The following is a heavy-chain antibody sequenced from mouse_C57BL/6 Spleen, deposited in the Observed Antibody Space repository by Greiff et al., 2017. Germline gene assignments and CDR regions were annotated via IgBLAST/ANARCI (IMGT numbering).Heavy chain of an antibody. V-gene: IGHV1-52*01. CDR3: ARGATVVATGAMDY. CDR2: IDPSDSET. D-gene: IGHD1-1*01. J-gene: IGHJ4*01. Sequence: QVQLQQPGAELVRPGSSVKLSCKASGYTFTSYWMHWVKQRPIQGLEWIGNIDPSDSETHYNQKFKDKATLTVDKSSSTAYMQPSSLTSEDSAVYYCARGATVVATGAMDYWGQGTSVTVSS. CDR1: GYTFTSYW.